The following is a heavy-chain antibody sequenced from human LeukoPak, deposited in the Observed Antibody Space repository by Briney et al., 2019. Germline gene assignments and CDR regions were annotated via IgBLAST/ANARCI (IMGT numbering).Heavy chain of an antibody. CDR3: ARDRDGYLETYSDY. J-gene: IGHJ4*02. CDR2: IYSGGST. V-gene: IGHV3-53*01. Sequence: PGGSLRLSCAASGFTVSSNYMSWVRQAPGKGLEWVSVIYSGGSTYYADSVKGRFTISRDNSKNTLYLQMNSLRAEDTAVYYCARDRDGYLETYSDYWGQGTLVTVSS. D-gene: IGHD5-24*01. CDR1: GFTVSSNY.